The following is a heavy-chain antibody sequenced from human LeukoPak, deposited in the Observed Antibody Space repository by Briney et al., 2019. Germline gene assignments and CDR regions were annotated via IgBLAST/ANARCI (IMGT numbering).Heavy chain of an antibody. J-gene: IGHJ4*02. V-gene: IGHV3-7*01. CDR1: GFSISNYW. D-gene: IGHD4-17*01. CDR3: ARLFGGVTTFDY. Sequence: GGSLRLSCAASGFSISNYWMSWVRQGPGKGLEWVASINPDGSAERYVDSVKGRFTISRDNAKNSMYLLMNSLSAEDTALFYCARLFGGVTTFDYWGQGTLVTVSS. CDR2: INPDGSAE.